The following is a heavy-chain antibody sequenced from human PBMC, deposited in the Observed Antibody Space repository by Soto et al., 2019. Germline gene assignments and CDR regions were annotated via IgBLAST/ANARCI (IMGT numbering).Heavy chain of an antibody. CDR1: GFTFISYW. CDR2: IKQDGSEN. D-gene: IGHD2-15*01. Sequence: EVQLVESGGGLVQPGGSLRLSCAASGFTFISYWMSWVRQAPGKGLEWVANIKQDGSENYYVDSVKGRFTISRDNAKNSLYLQMNSRSAEDTAVYYCAREEWGYCIGGTCYYFDYWGKGTLVTVSS. V-gene: IGHV3-7*03. J-gene: IGHJ4*02. CDR3: AREEWGYCIGGTCYYFDY.